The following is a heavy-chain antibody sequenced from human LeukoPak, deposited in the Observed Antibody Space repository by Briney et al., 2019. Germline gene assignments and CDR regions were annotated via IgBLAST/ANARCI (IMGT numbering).Heavy chain of an antibody. Sequence: GGSLRLSCAASGFTFSSYAMSWVRQAPGKGLEWVSAISGSGGSTYYADSVKGRFTISRDNSKNTLYLQMNSLRAEDTAVYYCAKGLFTAVAGNVDFDYWGQGTLVTVSS. V-gene: IGHV3-23*01. D-gene: IGHD6-19*01. J-gene: IGHJ4*02. CDR2: ISGSGGST. CDR1: GFTFSSYA. CDR3: AKGLFTAVAGNVDFDY.